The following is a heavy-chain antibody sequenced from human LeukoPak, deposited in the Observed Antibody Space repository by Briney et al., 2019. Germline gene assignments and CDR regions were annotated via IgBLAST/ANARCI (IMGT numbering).Heavy chain of an antibody. Sequence: GGSLRLSCVASGVTFSTYAMSWVRQAPGKGLEWVSGIESSGDTTYYADSVKGRFTISRDNSKNTLYLHMNSLRAEDTAVYYCGTPQYLVATKGYWGQGTLVTVSS. J-gene: IGHJ4*02. D-gene: IGHD5-12*01. CDR2: IESSGDTT. CDR3: GTPQYLVATKGY. CDR1: GVTFSTYA. V-gene: IGHV3-23*01.